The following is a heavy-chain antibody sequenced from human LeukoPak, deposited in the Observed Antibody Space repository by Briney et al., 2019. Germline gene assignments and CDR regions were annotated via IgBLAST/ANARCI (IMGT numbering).Heavy chain of an antibody. CDR2: ISGDGTET. V-gene: IGHV3-23*01. CDR3: AKGGHYSFFDY. D-gene: IGHD4-11*01. J-gene: IGHJ4*02. CDR1: GLIIRNYA. Sequence: PGGSLRLSCTASGLIIRNYAMTWVRQAPRKGLEWVSTISGDGTETFYADSVKGRFTISRDNSKNTHYLQMSSLRAEDTGIYYCAKGGHYSFFDYWGQGTLVTVSS.